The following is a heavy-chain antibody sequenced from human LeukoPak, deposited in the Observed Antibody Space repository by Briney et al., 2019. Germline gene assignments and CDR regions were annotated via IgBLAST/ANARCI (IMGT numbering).Heavy chain of an antibody. J-gene: IGHJ4*02. D-gene: IGHD3-22*01. V-gene: IGHV4-34*01. Sequence: SETLSLTCAVYGGSFSGYYWSWIRQPPGKGLEWIGEINHSGSTNYNPSLKSRVTISVDTSKNQFSLKLSSVTAADTAVYYCARHLTTRDSSGYYLTYFDYWGQGTLVTVSS. CDR1: GGSFSGYY. CDR3: ARHLTTRDSSGYYLTYFDY. CDR2: INHSGST.